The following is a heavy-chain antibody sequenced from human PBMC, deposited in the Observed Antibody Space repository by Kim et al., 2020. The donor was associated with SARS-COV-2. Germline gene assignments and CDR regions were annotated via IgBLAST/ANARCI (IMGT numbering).Heavy chain of an antibody. D-gene: IGHD1-26*01. CDR3: ARGGWLRWYNGGNGHAFDI. CDR2: IKQDGSEK. Sequence: GGSLRLSCAASGFTFSSYWMSWVRQAPGKGLEWVANIKQDGSEKYYVDSVKGRFTISRDNAKNSLYLQMNSLRAEDTAVYYCARGGWLRWYNGGNGHAFDIWGQGTMVTVSS. V-gene: IGHV3-7*01. CDR1: GFTFSSYW. J-gene: IGHJ3*02.